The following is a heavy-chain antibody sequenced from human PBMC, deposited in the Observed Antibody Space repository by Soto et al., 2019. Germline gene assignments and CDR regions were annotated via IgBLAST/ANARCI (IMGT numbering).Heavy chain of an antibody. CDR1: GGSIRSYY. CDR2: MYNTGST. D-gene: IGHD2-21*02. V-gene: IGHV4-59*01. CDR3: ARDLWGYCGADCYPLDV. J-gene: IGHJ6*02. Sequence: SETLSLTCTASGGSIRSYYWSWLRQPPGKGLEWIGYMYNTGSTIYNPSLKSRVTISVDTSKNQFSLKLNSVTAADTAVYYCARDLWGYCGADCYPLDVWGQGTTVTVS.